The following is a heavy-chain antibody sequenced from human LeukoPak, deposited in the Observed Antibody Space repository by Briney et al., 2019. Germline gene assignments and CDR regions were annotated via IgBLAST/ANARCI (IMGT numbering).Heavy chain of an antibody. CDR3: AGGIAARPFYYYGMDV. Sequence: GGSLRLSCAASGFTFSRYEMNWVRQAPGKGLEWVSYINSSGSTIYYADPVKGRFTISRDNAKNSLYLQMNSLRAEDTAVYYCAGGIAARPFYYYGMDVWGQGTTVTVSS. V-gene: IGHV3-48*03. CDR1: GFTFSRYE. J-gene: IGHJ6*02. D-gene: IGHD6-6*01. CDR2: INSSGSTI.